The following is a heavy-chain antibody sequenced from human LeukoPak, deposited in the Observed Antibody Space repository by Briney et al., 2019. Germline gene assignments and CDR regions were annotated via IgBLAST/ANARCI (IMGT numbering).Heavy chain of an antibody. D-gene: IGHD3-10*01. J-gene: IGHJ5*02. CDR3: ARGQTPTYYYGSGSYDWFDP. CDR2: IYYSGST. CDR1: GGSISSSSYY. V-gene: IGHV4-39*07. Sequence: SETLSLTCTASGGSISSSSYYWGWIRQPPGKGLEWIGSIYYSGSTYYNPSLKSRVTISVDTSKNQFSLKLSSVTAADTAVYYCARGQTPTYYYGSGSYDWFDPWGQGTLVTVSS.